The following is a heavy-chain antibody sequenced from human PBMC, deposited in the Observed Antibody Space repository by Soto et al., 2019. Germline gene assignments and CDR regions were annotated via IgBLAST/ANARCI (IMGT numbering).Heavy chain of an antibody. CDR2: IYHSGST. CDR1: GCSISSGDYS. D-gene: IGHD1-20*01. CDR3: ASKGITGTGVVDY. J-gene: IGHJ4*02. V-gene: IGHV4-30-2*01. Sequence: TLSLTCAVAGCSISSGDYSWSWIRQPPGRGLEWIGYIYHSGSTYYNPSLKSRVTISVDRSKNQFSLKLSSVTAADTAVYYCASKGITGTGVVDYWGQGTLVTVSS.